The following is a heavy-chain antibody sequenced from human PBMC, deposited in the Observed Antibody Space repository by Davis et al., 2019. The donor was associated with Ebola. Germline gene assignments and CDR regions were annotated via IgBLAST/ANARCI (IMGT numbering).Heavy chain of an antibody. Sequence: SQTLSLTCAVYGGSFSGHYWSWIRQPPGKGLEWIGEINHSGSTNYNPSLKSRVTISVDTSKNQFSLKLSSVTAADTAVYYCARAPDALDIWGQGTMVTVSS. J-gene: IGHJ3*02. CDR1: GGSFSGHY. V-gene: IGHV4-34*01. CDR3: ARAPDALDI. CDR2: INHSGST.